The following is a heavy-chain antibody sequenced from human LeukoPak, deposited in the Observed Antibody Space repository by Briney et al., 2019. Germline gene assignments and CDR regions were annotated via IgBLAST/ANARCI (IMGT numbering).Heavy chain of an antibody. D-gene: IGHD3-10*01. CDR2: INHSGST. V-gene: IGHV4-34*01. CDR1: GGSFSGYY. Sequence: PSETLSLTCAVYGGSFSGYYWSWIRQPPGKGLEWIGEINHSGSTNYNPSLKSRVTISVDTSKNQFSLKLSSVTAADTAVYYCAHRGRYYGSGSYSHDYWGQGTLVTVSS. CDR3: AHRGRYYGSGSYSHDY. J-gene: IGHJ4*02.